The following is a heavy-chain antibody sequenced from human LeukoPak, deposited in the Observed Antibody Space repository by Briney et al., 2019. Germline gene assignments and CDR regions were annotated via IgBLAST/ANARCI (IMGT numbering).Heavy chain of an antibody. CDR1: GFTFSSYS. D-gene: IGHD4-17*01. J-gene: IGHJ4*02. CDR2: ISSSSSYI. V-gene: IGHV3-21*01. Sequence: VGSLRLSCAASGFTFSSYSMNWVRQAPGKGLEWVSSISSSSSYIYYANSVKGRFTISRDNARNSLYLQMNSLRAEDTAVYYCARGKSNYGDYVDYWGQGTLVTVSS. CDR3: ARGKSNYGDYVDY.